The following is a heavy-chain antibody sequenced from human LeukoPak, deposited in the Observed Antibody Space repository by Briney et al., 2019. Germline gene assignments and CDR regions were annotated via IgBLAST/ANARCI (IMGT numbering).Heavy chain of an antibody. D-gene: IGHD3-10*01. V-gene: IGHV3-30*18. CDR2: VSYDGSNK. CDR1: GFTFSSYG. Sequence: GGSLRLSCAASGFTFSSYGMHWVRQAPGKGLEWVAVVSYDGSNKYYADSVKGRFTISRDNSKNTLYLQMNSLGAEDTAVCYCAKGNYGSGTAIDYWGQGTLVTVSS. J-gene: IGHJ4*02. CDR3: AKGNYGSGTAIDY.